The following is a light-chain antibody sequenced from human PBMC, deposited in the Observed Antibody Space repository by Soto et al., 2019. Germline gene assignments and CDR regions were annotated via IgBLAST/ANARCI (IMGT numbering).Light chain of an antibody. J-gene: IGLJ1*01. V-gene: IGLV2-14*01. Sequence: QSALTQPASVSGSPGQSITISCTGTSSDIGGYNFVSWYQQHPGKAPKVVIYEVSNRPSGVSNRFSGSKSGNTASLTISGLQAEDEADYYCRSSTTSSSLLGTGTKLTVL. CDR1: SSDIGGYNF. CDR3: RSSTTSSSL. CDR2: EVS.